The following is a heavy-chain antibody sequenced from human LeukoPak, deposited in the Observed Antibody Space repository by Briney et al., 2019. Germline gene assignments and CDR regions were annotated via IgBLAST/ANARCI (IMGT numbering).Heavy chain of an antibody. CDR2: ISGSGGNT. V-gene: IGHV3-23*01. D-gene: IGHD5-12*01. Sequence: GGSLRLSCAASGFTFSNYAMSWVRQAPGKGLEWVSAISGSGGNTYYADSVKGRFTISRDNSKNTLFLQMNSLRVEDTAVYYCARGMGGYGGYDYWGQGTLVTVSS. J-gene: IGHJ4*02. CDR3: ARGMGGYGGYDY. CDR1: GFTFSNYA.